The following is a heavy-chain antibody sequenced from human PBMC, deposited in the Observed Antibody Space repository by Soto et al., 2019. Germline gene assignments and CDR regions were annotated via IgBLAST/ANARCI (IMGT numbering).Heavy chain of an antibody. V-gene: IGHV2-5*02. J-gene: IGHJ4*02. CDR3: AHRRFNAARPDGPGHFDS. CDR2: IYWDDDK. Sequence: QITLKESGPTLVKPTQTLTLTCTLSGLSLSTTGVSVGWIRQPPGQALEWLALIYWDDDKRYRPSLKSRLTIAKATSKNQVVLTMTNMDPVDTATYYCAHRRFNAARPDGPGHFDSWGQGTLVTVSS. D-gene: IGHD6-6*01. CDR1: GLSLSTTGVS.